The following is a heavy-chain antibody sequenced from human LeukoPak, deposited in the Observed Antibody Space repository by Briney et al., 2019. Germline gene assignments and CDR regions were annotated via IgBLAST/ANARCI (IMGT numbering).Heavy chain of an antibody. J-gene: IGHJ4*02. V-gene: IGHV3-48*03. D-gene: IGHD1-26*01. Sequence: GGSLRLSCAASGFILNNYEMNWARQAPGKGLEWVSYISSSGSTIYYADSVKGRFTLSRDNAKNSLYLQMNSLRAEDTAVYYCARDRGIVGAVEYFDYWGQGTLVTVSS. CDR3: ARDRGIVGAVEYFDY. CDR1: GFILNNYE. CDR2: ISSSGSTI.